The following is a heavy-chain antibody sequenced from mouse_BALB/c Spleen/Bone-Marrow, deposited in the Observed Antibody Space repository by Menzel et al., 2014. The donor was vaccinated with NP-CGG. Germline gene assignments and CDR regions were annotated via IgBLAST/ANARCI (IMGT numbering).Heavy chain of an antibody. D-gene: IGHD2-14*01. CDR3: ARVGYRYDGYAMDY. CDR1: GFSLTSYG. Sequence: VQVVESGPGLVAPSQSLSITCTVSGFSLTSYGVHWVRQPPGKGLEWLGVIWAGGSTNYNSALMSRLSISKDNSKSQVFLKMNSLQTDDTAMYYCARVGYRYDGYAMDYWGSRNLSHRLL. V-gene: IGHV2-9*02. CDR2: IWAGGST. J-gene: IGHJ4*01.